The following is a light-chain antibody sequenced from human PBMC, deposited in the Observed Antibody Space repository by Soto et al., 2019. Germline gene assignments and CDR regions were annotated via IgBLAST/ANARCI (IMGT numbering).Light chain of an antibody. V-gene: IGLV2-11*01. Sequence: QSALTQPRSVSGSPGQSVAISCTGTSSDVGGYNLVSWYQQHPGKAPKLMIYDVSERPSGVPDRFSGSKSGNTASLTISGLQAEDEADYYCCSYAGTYTVIFGGGTKLTVL. CDR3: CSYAGTYTVI. J-gene: IGLJ2*01. CDR2: DVS. CDR1: SSDVGGYNL.